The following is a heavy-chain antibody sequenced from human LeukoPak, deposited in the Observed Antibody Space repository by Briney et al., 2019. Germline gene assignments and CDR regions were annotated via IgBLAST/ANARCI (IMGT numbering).Heavy chain of an antibody. CDR2: IIPILGIA. D-gene: IGHD2-15*01. J-gene: IGHJ3*02. Sequence: GASAKVSCKASGGTFSSYAISWVRQAPGQGLEWMGRIIPILGIANYAQKFQGRVTITADKSTSTAYMELSSLRSEDTAVYYCEVVAATNAFDIWGQGTMVTVSS. V-gene: IGHV1-69*04. CDR1: GGTFSSYA. CDR3: EVVAATNAFDI.